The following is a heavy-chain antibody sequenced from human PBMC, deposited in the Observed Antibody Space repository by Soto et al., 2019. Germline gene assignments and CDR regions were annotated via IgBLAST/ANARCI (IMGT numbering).Heavy chain of an antibody. Sequence: PSETLSLTCSFSGDSVTSHYLTWIRQSPEKGLEWIGDMHHTGSSHYNPSLKSRVTISVDTSKNQFSLKLSSVTAADTAVYYCARVEGGDSDGPGDYYYYGMDVWGQGTTVTVSS. V-gene: IGHV4-59*02. D-gene: IGHD2-21*02. J-gene: IGHJ6*02. CDR2: MHHTGSS. CDR1: GDSVTSHY. CDR3: ARVEGGDSDGPGDYYYYGMDV.